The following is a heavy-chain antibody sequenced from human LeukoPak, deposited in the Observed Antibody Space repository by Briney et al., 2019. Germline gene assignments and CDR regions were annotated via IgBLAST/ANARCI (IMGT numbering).Heavy chain of an antibody. V-gene: IGHV1-69-2*01. CDR1: GYTFTDYY. CDR3: ATVIAARPNVVWFDP. J-gene: IGHJ5*02. CDR2: VDPEDGET. D-gene: IGHD6-6*01. Sequence: ASVKISSKVSGYTFTDYYMHWVQQAPGKGLEWMELVDPEDGETIYAEKFQGRVTITADTSTDTAYMELSSLRSEDTAVYYCATVIAARPNVVWFDPWGQGTLVTVSS.